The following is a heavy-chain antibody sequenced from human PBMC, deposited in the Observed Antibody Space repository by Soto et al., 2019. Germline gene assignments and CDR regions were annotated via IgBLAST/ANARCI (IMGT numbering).Heavy chain of an antibody. Sequence: QVQLVESGGGVVQPGRSLRLSCAASGFTFSSYGMHWVRQAPGKGLEWVAVISYDGSNKYYADSVKGRFTISRDNSKNTLYLQMNSLRAEDTAVYYCAKWKGRDGGNGLDYWGQGTLVTVSS. J-gene: IGHJ4*02. CDR1: GFTFSSYG. D-gene: IGHD2-15*01. CDR2: ISYDGSNK. V-gene: IGHV3-30*18. CDR3: AKWKGRDGGNGLDY.